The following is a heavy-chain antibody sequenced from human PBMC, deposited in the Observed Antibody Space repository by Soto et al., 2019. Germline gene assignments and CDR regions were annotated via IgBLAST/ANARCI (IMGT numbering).Heavy chain of an antibody. J-gene: IGHJ6*03. V-gene: IGHV4-34*01. CDR2: INHSGST. Sequence: QVQLQQWGAGLLKPSETLSLTCAVYGGSFSGYYWSWIRQPPGKGLEWIGEINHSGSTNYNPSLKSRVTISVDTSKNQFSLKLTFVTAADTAVYYCARQYYYGSGSYYKGYYYYYMDVWGKGTTVTVSS. CDR1: GGSFSGYY. D-gene: IGHD3-10*01. CDR3: ARQYYYGSGSYYKGYYYYYMDV.